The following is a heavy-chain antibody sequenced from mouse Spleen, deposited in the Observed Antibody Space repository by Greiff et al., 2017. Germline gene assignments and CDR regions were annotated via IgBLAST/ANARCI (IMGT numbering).Heavy chain of an antibody. CDR3: ARSRYERDAMDY. J-gene: IGHJ4*01. D-gene: IGHD2-14*01. CDR2: IDPANGNT. V-gene: IGHV14-3*02. Sequence: VQLQQSGAELVKPGASVKLSCTASGFNIKDTYMHWVKQRPEQGLEWIGRIDPANGNTKYDPKFQGKATITADTSSNTAYLQLSSLTSEDTAVYYCARSRYERDAMDYWGQGTSVTVSS. CDR1: GFNIKDTY.